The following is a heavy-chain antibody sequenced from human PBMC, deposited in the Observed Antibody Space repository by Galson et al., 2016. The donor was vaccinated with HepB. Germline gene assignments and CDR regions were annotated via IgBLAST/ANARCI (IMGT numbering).Heavy chain of an antibody. Sequence: PALVKPTQTLTLTCTFSGFSLTTSRLGVGWIRQAPGEALEWLAFIYSGEGERYNPSLQTRLTITKDTSKNQVVLTMTGLDPTDTATYFCAYGGYAGRHFFQNWGQGTPVIVSS. CDR2: IYSGEGE. D-gene: IGHD2-2*01. V-gene: IGHV2-5*02. CDR1: GFSLTTSRLG. J-gene: IGHJ1*01. CDR3: AYGGYAGRHFFQN.